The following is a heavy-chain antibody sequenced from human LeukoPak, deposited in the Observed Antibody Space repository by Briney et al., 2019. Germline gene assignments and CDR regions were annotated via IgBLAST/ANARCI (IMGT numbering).Heavy chain of an antibody. CDR2: MSGSDGST. V-gene: IGHV3-23*01. J-gene: IGHJ3*01. CDR1: GFTFSSYG. CDR3: AKDLHFRYFDWLPGDSFDV. Sequence: GGTLRLSCAASGFTFSSYGMSWVRQAPGKGVEWVSSMSGSDGSTYYVDCVKGRFTIARDNYKNTLYLQINSLRAEDTAVYYCAKDLHFRYFDWLPGDSFDVWGQGTIVTVSS. D-gene: IGHD3-9*01.